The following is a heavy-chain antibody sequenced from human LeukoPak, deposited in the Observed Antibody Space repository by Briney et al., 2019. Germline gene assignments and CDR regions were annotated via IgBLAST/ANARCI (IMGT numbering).Heavy chain of an antibody. CDR2: IYYSGSS. V-gene: IGHV4-39*07. CDR1: GGSISSSSYY. J-gene: IGHJ4*02. Sequence: PSETLSLTCSVSGGSISSSSYYWGWIRQPPGKGLEWIGNIYYSGSSYYNPSLKSRVTISVDTSKNQFSLKLSSVTAADTAVYYCARRNVVRGVRREFDYWGQGTLVTVSS. D-gene: IGHD3-10*01. CDR3: ARRNVVRGVRREFDY.